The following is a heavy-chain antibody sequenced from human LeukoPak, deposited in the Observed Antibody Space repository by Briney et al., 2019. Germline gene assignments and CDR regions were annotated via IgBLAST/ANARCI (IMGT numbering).Heavy chain of an antibody. CDR3: ARGRWGPTKSFDL. CDR1: GFTFSDYV. Sequence: GGSLRLSCVGSGFTFSDYVMGWIRQAPGKGLEWISYISASANTIYYADSVKGRFTISRDNAKNSLYVQLTSLSAEDTAVYFCARGRWGPTKSFDLWGRGTLVTDSS. V-gene: IGHV3-11*01. D-gene: IGHD3-16*01. CDR2: ISASANTI. J-gene: IGHJ2*01.